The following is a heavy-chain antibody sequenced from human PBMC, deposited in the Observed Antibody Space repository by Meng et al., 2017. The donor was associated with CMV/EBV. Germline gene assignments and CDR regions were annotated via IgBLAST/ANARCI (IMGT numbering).Heavy chain of an antibody. CDR2: IYTSGST. CDR1: CGAISSYY. D-gene: IGHD4-17*01. J-gene: IGHJ4*02. Sequence: HVPLCVFWPRLVQPIETLFATWRVSCGAISSYYWSWIRQYAEKGLEWIGLIYTSGSTNYNPSLKSRVTMSVDTSKNQFSLKLSSVTAADTAAYYCARGPEVDYGDYVGLDYWGQGTLVTVSS. CDR3: ARGPEVDYGDYVGLDY. V-gene: IGHV4-4*07.